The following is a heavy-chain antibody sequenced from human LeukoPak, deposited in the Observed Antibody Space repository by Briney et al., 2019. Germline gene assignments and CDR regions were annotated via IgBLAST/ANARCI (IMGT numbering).Heavy chain of an antibody. CDR1: GFTFSSYA. Sequence: GGSLRLSCAASGFTFSSYAMSWVRQAPGKGLEWVSAISGSGGSTYYADSVKGRFTVSRDNSKNTLYLQMNGLRGDGTAVYYCAKDRARYCRGGRCPRAFDIWGQGTMVTVSS. D-gene: IGHD2-15*01. J-gene: IGHJ3*02. CDR3: AKDRARYCRGGRCPRAFDI. CDR2: ISGSGGST. V-gene: IGHV3-23*01.